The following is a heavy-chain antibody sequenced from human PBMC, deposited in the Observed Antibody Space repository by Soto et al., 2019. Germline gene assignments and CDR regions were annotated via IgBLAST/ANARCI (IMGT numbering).Heavy chain of an antibody. Sequence: GGSLRLSCATSGFTFSNYRMNWVRQAPGKGLEWVASISGSGKDTFYRDSVKGRFTISRDNAESSLVLQMNSLTVDDTAVYHCARVHLVRTSSYYCGMDVWGPGTTVTVSS. V-gene: IGHV3-21*06. J-gene: IGHJ6*02. CDR1: GFTFSNYR. D-gene: IGHD6-6*01. CDR3: ARVHLVRTSSYYCGMDV. CDR2: ISGSGKDT.